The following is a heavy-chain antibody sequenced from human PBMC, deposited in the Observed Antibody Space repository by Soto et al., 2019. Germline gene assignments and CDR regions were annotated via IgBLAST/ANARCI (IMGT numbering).Heavy chain of an antibody. V-gene: IGHV1-2*02. CDR3: AGWGGVGVAGSAAFDM. CDR2: INPATGAA. CDR1: GYPVTAYY. J-gene: IGHJ3*02. Sequence: QLHLVQSGAVVKKPGASVTVSCSASGYPVTAYYMHWVRQAPGRGLEWMGGINPATGAAKYTQTGHGRVTMTRDTSTGTVFMEPSGPKSGGTAGFCFAGWGGVGVAGSAAFDMWGQGTLVTVSS. D-gene: IGHD3-3*01.